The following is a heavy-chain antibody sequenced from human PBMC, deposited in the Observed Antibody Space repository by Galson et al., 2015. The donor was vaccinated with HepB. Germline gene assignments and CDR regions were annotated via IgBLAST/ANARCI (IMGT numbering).Heavy chain of an antibody. Sequence: SLRLSCAASGFTFSRYWMHWVRQAPGKGLLWVSHINSDESNTGYADSVKGRFTISRDNAKNTLYLQMNNLGAEDTAVYYCARGDNSLNYYYYYYMDVWGKGTTVTVSS. D-gene: IGHD6-6*01. CDR3: ARGDNSLNYYYYYYMDV. CDR2: INSDESNT. CDR1: GFTFSRYW. J-gene: IGHJ6*03. V-gene: IGHV3-74*01.